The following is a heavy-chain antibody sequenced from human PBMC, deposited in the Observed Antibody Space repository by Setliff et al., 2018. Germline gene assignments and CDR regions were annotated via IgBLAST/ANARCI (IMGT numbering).Heavy chain of an antibody. J-gene: IGHJ3*01. V-gene: IGHV1-18*01. Sequence: ASVKVSCKASGYTFTNFGFHWLRQAPGQGLEWMAMIITSTGKTSNAQKFQGRVTVTTDTYTGTGYMELRNLRSDDTAMYFCARFGGSCSSSSCYASDLWGQGTMVTVSS. CDR1: GYTFTNFG. CDR2: IITSTGKT. D-gene: IGHD2-2*01. CDR3: ARFGGSCSSSSCYASDL.